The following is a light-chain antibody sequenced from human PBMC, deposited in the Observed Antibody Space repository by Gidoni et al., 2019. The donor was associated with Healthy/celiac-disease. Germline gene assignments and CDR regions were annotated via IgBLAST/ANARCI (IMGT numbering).Light chain of an antibody. V-gene: IGLV2-14*03. CDR1: SSDVGGYNY. J-gene: IGLJ3*02. Sequence: QSALTQPASVSGSPGQSITISCTGTSSDVGGYNYVSWYQQHPGKPPKLMIYDVSNRPSGVSNRFSGLQAEDEAYYYCSSYTSNSAWVFGGGTKVTVL. CDR3: SSYTSNSAWV. CDR2: DVS.